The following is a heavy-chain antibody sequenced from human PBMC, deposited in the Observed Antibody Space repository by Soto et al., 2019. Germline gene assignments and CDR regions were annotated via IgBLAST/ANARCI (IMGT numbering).Heavy chain of an antibody. CDR2: IYYSGST. Sequence: SETLSLTCTVSGGSVSSGSYYWSWIRQPPGKGLEWIGYIYYSGSTNYNPSLKSRVTISVDTSKNQFSLKLSSVTAADTAVYYCARMKGQLVPYYFDYWGQGTLVTVS. D-gene: IGHD6-6*01. CDR3: ARMKGQLVPYYFDY. CDR1: GGSVSSGSYY. J-gene: IGHJ4*02. V-gene: IGHV4-61*01.